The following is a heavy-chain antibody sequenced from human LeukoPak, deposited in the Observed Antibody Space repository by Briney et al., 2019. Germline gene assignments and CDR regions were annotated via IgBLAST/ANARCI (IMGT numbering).Heavy chain of an antibody. V-gene: IGHV3-53*01. CDR2: IYSGGTT. CDR3: ARVLWNGDYPRFDY. CDR1: GFSVSSNY. Sequence: GGSLRLSCAASGFSVSSNYMNWVRQAPGKGLEWVSIIYSGGTTYYADPVKGRFTISRDNSKNTLHLQMNSLRAEDTAVYYCARVLWNGDYPRFDYWGQGTLVTVSS. J-gene: IGHJ4*02. D-gene: IGHD4-17*01.